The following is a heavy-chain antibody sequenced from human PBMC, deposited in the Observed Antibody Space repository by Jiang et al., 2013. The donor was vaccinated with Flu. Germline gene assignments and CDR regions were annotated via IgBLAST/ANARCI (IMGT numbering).Heavy chain of an antibody. CDR3: AHRHQLGSTWNGGGLDH. Sequence: IYWDDDKRYSPSLKSRLTITKDTSKNQVVLTMTNMDPVDTATYYCAHRHQLGSTWNGGGLDHWGQGTLVTVSS. D-gene: IGHD6-13*01. V-gene: IGHV2-5*02. CDR2: IYWDDDK. J-gene: IGHJ4*02.